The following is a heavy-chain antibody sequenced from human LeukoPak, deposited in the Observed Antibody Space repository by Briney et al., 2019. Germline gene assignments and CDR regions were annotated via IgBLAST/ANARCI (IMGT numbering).Heavy chain of an antibody. D-gene: IGHD3-3*01. Sequence: PGGSLRLSCAASGFTFSSYGMHWVRQAPGKGLEWVAVISYDGSNKYYADSVKGRFTVARDNAKNSLYLQMSSLRAEDTAVYYCARGESVTIFGVVIPGNGLDVWGQGTTVTVSS. CDR3: ARGESVTIFGVVIPGNGLDV. V-gene: IGHV3-30*03. J-gene: IGHJ6*02. CDR2: ISYDGSNK. CDR1: GFTFSSYG.